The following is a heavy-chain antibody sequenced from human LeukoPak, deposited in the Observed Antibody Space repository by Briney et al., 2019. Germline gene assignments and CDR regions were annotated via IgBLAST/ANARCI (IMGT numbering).Heavy chain of an antibody. D-gene: IGHD3-16*01. CDR2: ISSSSSYI. CDR3: ARDRLGVGVDY. J-gene: IGHJ4*02. Sequence: GGSLRLSCAASGFTFSSYSMNWVRQAPGKGLEWVSSISSSSSYIYYADSVKGRFTISRDNAKNSLYLQMNSLRAEDTAVYYCARDRLGVGVDYWGQGTLVTVSS. V-gene: IGHV3-21*01. CDR1: GFTFSSYS.